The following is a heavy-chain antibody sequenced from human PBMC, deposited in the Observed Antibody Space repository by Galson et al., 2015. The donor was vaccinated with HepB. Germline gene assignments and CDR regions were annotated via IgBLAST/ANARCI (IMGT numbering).Heavy chain of an antibody. Sequence: SLRLSCAASGFTFSSYAMSWVRRAPGKGLEWVSAISGSGGNTYYADSVKGRFTISRDNSKNTLYLQMNSLRVEDTAVYYCAKDRAESRGGSGSYHYWGQGTLVTVSS. CDR1: GFTFSSYA. CDR2: ISGSGGNT. J-gene: IGHJ4*02. CDR3: AKDRAESRGGSGSYHY. V-gene: IGHV3-23*01. D-gene: IGHD3-10*01.